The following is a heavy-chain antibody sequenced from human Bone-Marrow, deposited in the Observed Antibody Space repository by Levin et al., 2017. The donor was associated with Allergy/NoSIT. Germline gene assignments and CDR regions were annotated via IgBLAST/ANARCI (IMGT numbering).Heavy chain of an antibody. CDR3: ARLEIFCSGGSCYSYDAFDI. Sequence: GGSLRLSCAASGFTFSSYEMNWVRQAPGKGLEWVSYISSSGSTIYYADSVKGRFTISRDNAKNSLYLQMNSLRAEDTAVYYCARLEIFCSGGSCYSYDAFDIWGQGTMVTVSS. V-gene: IGHV3-48*03. J-gene: IGHJ3*02. CDR1: GFTFSSYE. CDR2: ISSSGSTI. D-gene: IGHD2-15*01.